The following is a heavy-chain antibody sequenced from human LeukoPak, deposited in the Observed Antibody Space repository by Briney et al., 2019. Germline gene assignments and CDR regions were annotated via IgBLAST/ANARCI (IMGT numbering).Heavy chain of an antibody. D-gene: IGHD6-13*01. Sequence: GASMKVSCKASGYTFTGYYMHWVRQAPGQGLEWMGWINPNSGGTNYAQKFQGWVTMTRDTSISTAYMELSRLRSDDTAVYYCARAANIGSSWYDYYYYGMDVWGQGTTVTVSS. CDR1: GYTFTGYY. CDR2: INPNSGGT. J-gene: IGHJ6*02. V-gene: IGHV1-2*04. CDR3: ARAANIGSSWYDYYYYGMDV.